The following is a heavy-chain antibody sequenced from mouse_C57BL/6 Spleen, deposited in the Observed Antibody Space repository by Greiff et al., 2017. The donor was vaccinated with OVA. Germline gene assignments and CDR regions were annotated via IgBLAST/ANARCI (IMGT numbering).Heavy chain of an antibody. CDR1: GYTFTEYT. Sequence: QVQLQQSGAELVKPGASVKLSCKASGYTFTEYTIHWVKQRSGQGLEWIGWFYPGSGSIKYNEKFKDKATLTADKSSSTVYMERSRFTSEDSAVFICARHEDLGYYTLAWFAYWGEGTLVTVSA. D-gene: IGHD2-3*01. V-gene: IGHV1-62-2*01. CDR3: ARHEDLGYYTLAWFAY. J-gene: IGHJ3*01. CDR2: FYPGSGSI.